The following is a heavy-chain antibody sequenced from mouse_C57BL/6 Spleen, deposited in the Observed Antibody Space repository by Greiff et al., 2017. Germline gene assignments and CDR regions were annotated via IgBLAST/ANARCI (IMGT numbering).Heavy chain of an antibody. CDR3: TRSSDYDGFAY. CDR2: IDPETGGT. D-gene: IGHD2-4*01. J-gene: IGHJ3*01. V-gene: IGHV1-15*01. Sequence: QVQLQQSGAELVRPGASVTLSCKASGYTFTDYEMHWVKQTPVHGLEWIGAIDPETGGTAYNQKFKGKAILTADKSSSTAYMELRSLTSEDSAVYYCTRSSDYDGFAYWGQGTLVTVSA. CDR1: GYTFTDYE.